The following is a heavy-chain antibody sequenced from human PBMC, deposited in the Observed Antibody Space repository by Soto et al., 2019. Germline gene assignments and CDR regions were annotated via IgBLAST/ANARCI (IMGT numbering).Heavy chain of an antibody. J-gene: IGHJ4*02. CDR1: GFPFSRYA. D-gene: IGHD2-2*01. V-gene: IGHV3-48*02. CDR2: NTGSGSTV. Sequence: PGGSLRLSCAASGFPFSRYALRWVRQARGTGLEGVSYNTGSGSTVYYAESEKGRFTISRDNTRNSVYLQMNSRRDEGTALYYCVRYCGTTLCNGVSRRPFNYWGQAILVTIS. CDR3: VRYCGTTLCNGVSRRPFNY.